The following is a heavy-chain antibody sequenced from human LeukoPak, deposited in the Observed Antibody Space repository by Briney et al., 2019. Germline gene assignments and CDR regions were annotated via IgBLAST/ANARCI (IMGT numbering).Heavy chain of an antibody. Sequence: GGSLRLSCAASGFTFSSYEMNWVRQAPGKGLEWVSYISSSGSTIYYADSVKGRFTISRDNAKNSLYLQMNGLRAEDTAVYYCASLDLTGTPRAHDYWGQGTLVTVSS. CDR3: ASLDLTGTPRAHDY. V-gene: IGHV3-48*03. CDR2: ISSSGSTI. J-gene: IGHJ4*02. CDR1: GFTFSSYE. D-gene: IGHD1-20*01.